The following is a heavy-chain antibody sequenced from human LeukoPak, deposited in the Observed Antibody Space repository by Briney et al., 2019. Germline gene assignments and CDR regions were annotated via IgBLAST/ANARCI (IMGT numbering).Heavy chain of an antibody. Sequence: GGSLRLSCAASGFTFNKYAMNWVRQAPGKGLEWVSTISVSGGSTYYADSVKGRFTISRDNSKNILYLQMNSLRAEDTAVYYCAKDWKDYGDFLTFDIWGQGTVVTVSS. J-gene: IGHJ3*02. CDR3: AKDWKDYGDFLTFDI. CDR2: ISVSGGST. D-gene: IGHD4-17*01. V-gene: IGHV3-23*01. CDR1: GFTFNKYA.